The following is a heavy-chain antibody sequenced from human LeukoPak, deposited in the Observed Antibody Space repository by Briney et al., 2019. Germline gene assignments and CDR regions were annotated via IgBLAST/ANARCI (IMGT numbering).Heavy chain of an antibody. CDR3: ARDGYNYGFFDY. D-gene: IGHD5-24*01. CDR2: IYYSGST. CDR1: GGSISSYY. V-gene: IGHV4-39*07. J-gene: IGHJ4*02. Sequence: SETLSLTCTASGGSISSYYWGWIRQPPGKGLEWIGSIYYSGSTYYNPSLKSRVTISVDTSKNQFSLKLSSVTAADTAVYYCARDGYNYGFFDYWGQGTLVTVSS.